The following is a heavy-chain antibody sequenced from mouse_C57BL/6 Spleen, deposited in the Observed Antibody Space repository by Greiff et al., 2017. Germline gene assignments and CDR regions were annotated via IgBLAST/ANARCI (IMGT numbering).Heavy chain of an antibody. CDR2: IHPNSGST. V-gene: IGHV1-64*01. J-gene: IGHJ2*01. CDR3: ARSGDGYSYSFDY. D-gene: IGHD2-3*01. Sequence: QVQLQQPGAELVKPGASVKLSCKASGYTFTSYWMHWVKQRPGQGLEWIGMIHPNSGSTNYNEKFKSKATLTVDKSSSTAYMQLSSLTSEDSAVYYCARSGDGYSYSFDYWGQGTTLTVSS. CDR1: GYTFTSYW.